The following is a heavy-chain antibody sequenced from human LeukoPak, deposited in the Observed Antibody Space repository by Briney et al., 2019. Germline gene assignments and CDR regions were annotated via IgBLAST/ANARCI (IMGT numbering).Heavy chain of an antibody. CDR3: ARDYRYGSGPFDY. J-gene: IGHJ4*02. CDR2: ISYDGSNK. Sequence: GGSLRLSCAASGFTFSSYAMHWVRRAPGKGLEWVAVISYDGSNKYYADSVKGRFTISRDNSKNTLYLQMNSLRAEDTSVYYCARDYRYGSGPFDYWGQGTLVTVSS. CDR1: GFTFSSYA. V-gene: IGHV3-30*04. D-gene: IGHD3-10*01.